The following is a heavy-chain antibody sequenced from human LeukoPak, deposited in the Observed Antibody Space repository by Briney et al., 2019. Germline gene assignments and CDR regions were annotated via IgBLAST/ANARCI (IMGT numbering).Heavy chain of an antibody. D-gene: IGHD2-2*01. J-gene: IGHJ3*02. Sequence: SVKVSCKASGFTFTSSAVQWVRQARGQRLEWIGWIVVGSGNTNYAQKFQERVTITRDMSTSTAYMELRSLRSDDTAVYYCARNLGYDDTPDAFDIWGQGTMVTVSS. V-gene: IGHV1-58*01. CDR2: IVVGSGNT. CDR3: ARNLGYDDTPDAFDI. CDR1: GFTFTSSA.